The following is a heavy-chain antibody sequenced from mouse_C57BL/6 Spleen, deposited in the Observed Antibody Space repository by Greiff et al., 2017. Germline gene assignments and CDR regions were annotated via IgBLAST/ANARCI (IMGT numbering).Heavy chain of an antibody. CDR3: ATGTVEGFAY. V-gene: IGHV1-22*01. J-gene: IGHJ3*01. CDR1: GYTFNDYN. Sequence: EVQLQQSGPELAKPGASVKMSCKASGYTFNDYNMHWVKQSHGQSLEWIGYINPNNGGTSYNQKFKGKATLTVTTSSSTAYMELRSLTSEESAVYYCATGTVEGFAYRGQGTLVTVSA. CDR2: INPNNGGT. D-gene: IGHD3-3*01.